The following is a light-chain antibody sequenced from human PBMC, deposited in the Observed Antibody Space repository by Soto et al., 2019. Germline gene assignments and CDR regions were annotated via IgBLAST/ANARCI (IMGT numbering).Light chain of an antibody. Sequence: EIVLTQSPGTLSLSPGERATLSCRASQSVSSNYLAWYQQKPGQAPRLLIYGASSRATGIPDRFSGSGSGTDFTLTITRLEPEDFAVYYCQQRAKWPSTFGPGTKVE. V-gene: IGKV3D-20*02. CDR2: GAS. CDR1: QSVSSNY. J-gene: IGKJ2*02. CDR3: QQRAKWPST.